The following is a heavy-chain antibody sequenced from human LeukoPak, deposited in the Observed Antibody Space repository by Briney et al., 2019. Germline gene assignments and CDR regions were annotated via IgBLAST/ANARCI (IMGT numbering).Heavy chain of an antibody. J-gene: IGHJ4*02. V-gene: IGHV3-30*04. D-gene: IGHD5-12*01. CDR3: AREFHSGYEEDFDY. CDR1: GFTFSSYA. Sequence: GRSLRLSCAASGFTFSSYAMHWVRQAPGKGLEWVAVISYDGSNKYYADSVKGRFTISRDNSKNTLYPQMNSLRAEDTAVYYCAREFHSGYEEDFDYWGQGTLVTVSP. CDR2: ISYDGSNK.